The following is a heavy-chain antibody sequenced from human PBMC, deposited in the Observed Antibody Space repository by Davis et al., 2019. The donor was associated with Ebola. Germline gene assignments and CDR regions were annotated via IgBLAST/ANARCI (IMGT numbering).Heavy chain of an antibody. CDR3: ARDSFGRDWWYFDL. J-gene: IGHJ2*01. D-gene: IGHD3/OR15-3a*01. CDR2: ISSNGGST. V-gene: IGHV3-64*01. Sequence: PGGSLRLSCAASGFTFSSYAMHWVRQAPGKGLEYVSAISSNGGSTYYANSVKGRFTISRDNSKNTLYLQMGSLRAEDMAVYYCARDSFGRDWWYFDLWGRGTLVTVSS. CDR1: GFTFSSYA.